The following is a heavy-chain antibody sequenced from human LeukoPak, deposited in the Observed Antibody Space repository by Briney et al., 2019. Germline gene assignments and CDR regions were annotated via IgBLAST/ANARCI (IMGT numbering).Heavy chain of an antibody. CDR2: ISTYNGNT. J-gene: IGHJ6*03. CDR3: AREDCSSTSCLMDV. D-gene: IGHD2-2*01. V-gene: IGHV1-18*01. Sequence: GASVKVSCKASGYTFTNYGISWVRQAPGQGLEWMGWISTYNGNTNYAQKLQGRVTMTRDMSTSTVYMELSSLRSEDTAVYYCAREDCSSTSCLMDVWGKGTTVTISS. CDR1: GYTFTNYG.